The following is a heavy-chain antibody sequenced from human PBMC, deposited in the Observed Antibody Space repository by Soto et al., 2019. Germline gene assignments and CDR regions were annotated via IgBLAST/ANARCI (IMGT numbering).Heavy chain of an antibody. J-gene: IGHJ5*02. CDR2: ISYDGSNK. CDR3: ASWFLVAADQRFDP. V-gene: IGHV3-30-3*01. D-gene: IGHD6-13*01. CDR1: GFTFSSYA. Sequence: GGSLRLSCAASGFTFSSYAMHWVRQAPGKGLEWVAVISYDGSNKYYADSVKGRFTISRDNSKNTLYLQMNSLRAEDTAVYYCASWFLVAADQRFDPWGQGTLVTVSS.